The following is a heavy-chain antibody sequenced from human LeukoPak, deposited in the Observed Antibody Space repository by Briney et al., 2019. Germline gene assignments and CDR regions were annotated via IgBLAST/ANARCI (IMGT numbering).Heavy chain of an antibody. V-gene: IGHV3-66*02. CDR1: EFTVSSNY. CDR2: IYSGGST. J-gene: IGHJ4*02. Sequence: PGGSLRLSCAASEFTVSSNYMSWVRQAPGKGLEWVSVIYSGGSTYYADSVKGRFTISGDNSKNTLYLQMNSLRAEDTAVYYCARDGGYYDSSGYYIWGQGTLVTVSS. CDR3: ARDGGYYDSSGYYI. D-gene: IGHD3-22*01.